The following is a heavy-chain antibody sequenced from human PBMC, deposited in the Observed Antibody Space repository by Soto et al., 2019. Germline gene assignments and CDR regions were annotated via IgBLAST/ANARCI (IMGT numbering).Heavy chain of an antibody. Sequence: ASVKVSCKASGGTFSSYAISWVRQAPGQGLEWMGGIIPIFGTANYAQKFQGRVTITADKSTSTAYMELSSLRSEDTAVYYCARDPGVAVAGHGDYWGQGTLVTVSS. CDR1: GGTFSSYA. J-gene: IGHJ4*02. D-gene: IGHD6-19*01. CDR2: IIPIFGTA. CDR3: ARDPGVAVAGHGDY. V-gene: IGHV1-69*06.